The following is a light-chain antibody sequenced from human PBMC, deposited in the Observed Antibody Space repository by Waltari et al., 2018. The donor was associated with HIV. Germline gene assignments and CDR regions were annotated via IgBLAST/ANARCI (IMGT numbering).Light chain of an antibody. CDR1: SSNIGSNP. J-gene: IGLJ2*01. CDR2: NNN. Sequence: QSVLTQPPSASGTPGQRVTFSCSGSSSNIGSNPVDWYQKLPGTAPRLLIYNNNQRPSGVPDRSSVSKSGTSASLAISGLQAEDEADYYCAAWDDSLNGHVLFGGGTKLTVL. V-gene: IGLV1-44*01. CDR3: AAWDDSLNGHVL.